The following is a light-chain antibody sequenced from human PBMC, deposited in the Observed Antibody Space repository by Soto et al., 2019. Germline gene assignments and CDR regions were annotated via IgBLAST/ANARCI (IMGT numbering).Light chain of an antibody. Sequence: DILMTQCPSTLYASLGYRVTISCRASQSISSWLAWYQQKPGKATKLLIYKASSLESGVPSRFSGSGSGTEFTLTISSLQPDDFATYYCQQYNSYPSTLGQGIKADI. J-gene: IGKJ1*01. CDR1: QSISSW. V-gene: IGKV1-5*03. CDR2: KAS. CDR3: QQYNSYPST.